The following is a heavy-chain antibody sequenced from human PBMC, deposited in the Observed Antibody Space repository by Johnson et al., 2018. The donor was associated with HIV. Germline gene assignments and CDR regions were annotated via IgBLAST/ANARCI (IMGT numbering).Heavy chain of an antibody. V-gene: IGHV3-30*04. Sequence: QMQLVESGGGVVQPGRSLRLSCAASGFTFSTYAMHWVRQAPGKGLEWVAVISSDESNKYYADSVKGRFTISRDNSKNTLFLQMDSLRADDTAVYYCAREGVSGSYYDAVDLWGQGTMVTVSS. CDR2: ISSDESNK. D-gene: IGHD1-26*01. CDR3: AREGVSGSYYDAVDL. J-gene: IGHJ3*01. CDR1: GFTFSTYA.